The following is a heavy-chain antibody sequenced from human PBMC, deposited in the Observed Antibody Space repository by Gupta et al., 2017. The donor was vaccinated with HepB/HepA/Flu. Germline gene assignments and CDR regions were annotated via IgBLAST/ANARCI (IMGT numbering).Heavy chain of an antibody. CDR2: TYYRSKRYN. CDR1: GDSVFSNRAA. CDR3: ARAYSSSPYYYYGMDV. V-gene: IGHV6-1*01. J-gene: IGHJ6*02. D-gene: IGHD6-6*01. Sequence: QVQLQQSGPGLVKPSQTLSLNCAISGDSVFSNRAAWNWIRQSPSRGLERLGRTYYRSKRYNDYAVSVKSRITINPDTSKNQFSLQLNPVTAEETAVYYCARAYSSSPYYYYGMDVLGQGTTVTVSS.